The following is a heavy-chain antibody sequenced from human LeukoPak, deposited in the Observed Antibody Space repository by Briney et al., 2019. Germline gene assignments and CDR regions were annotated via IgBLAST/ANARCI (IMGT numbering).Heavy chain of an antibody. D-gene: IGHD2-15*01. CDR1: GYTFTGYY. Sequence: GASVKVSCKASGYTFTGYYMHWVRQAPGQGLEWMGWINPNSGGTNYAQKFQGRVTMTRDTSISTAYMELSRLTSDDTAVYYCARERRYCSGGSCNTWDYWGQGTLVTVSS. V-gene: IGHV1-2*02. J-gene: IGHJ4*01. CDR3: ARERRYCSGGSCNTWDY. CDR2: INPNSGGT.